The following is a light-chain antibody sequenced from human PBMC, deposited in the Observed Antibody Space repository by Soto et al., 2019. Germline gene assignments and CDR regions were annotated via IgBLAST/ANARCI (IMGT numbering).Light chain of an antibody. V-gene: IGKV3-20*01. CDR3: QQYGSPPLT. Sequence: EIGLTQSPGTLSLSPGERATLSCRASQSVSSSYLAWYQQNPGQAPRLLIYGASSRATGIPDKFGGSGSGTAFTLTISTLEPDDFAVYYCQQYGSPPLTFGGGTKVEIK. J-gene: IGKJ4*01. CDR2: GAS. CDR1: QSVSSSY.